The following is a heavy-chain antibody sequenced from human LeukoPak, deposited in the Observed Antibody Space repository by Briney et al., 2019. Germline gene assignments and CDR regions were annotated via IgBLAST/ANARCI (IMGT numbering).Heavy chain of an antibody. Sequence: ASVKVSCKASGGTFSSYAISWVRQAPGQGLEWMGRIIPILGIANYAQKLQGRVTMTTDTSTSTAYMELRSLRSDDTAVYYCARDPSSGYSSTWYRYWGQGTLVTVSS. D-gene: IGHD6-13*01. V-gene: IGHV1-69*04. CDR2: IIPILGIA. CDR1: GGTFSSYA. CDR3: ARDPSSGYSSTWYRY. J-gene: IGHJ4*02.